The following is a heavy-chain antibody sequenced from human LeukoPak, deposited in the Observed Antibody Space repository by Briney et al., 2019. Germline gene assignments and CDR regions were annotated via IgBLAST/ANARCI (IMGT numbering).Heavy chain of an antibody. D-gene: IGHD1-26*01. CDR2: ISSSSSYT. CDR1: GFTFSDYY. CDR3: ARDLGGSYYGENWFDP. Sequence: GGSLRLSCAASGFTFSDYYMSWIRQAPGKGLEWVSYISSSSSYTNHADSVKGRFTISRDNAKNSLYLQMNSLRAEDTAVYYCARDLGGSYYGENWFDPWGQGTLVTVSS. V-gene: IGHV3-11*05. J-gene: IGHJ5*02.